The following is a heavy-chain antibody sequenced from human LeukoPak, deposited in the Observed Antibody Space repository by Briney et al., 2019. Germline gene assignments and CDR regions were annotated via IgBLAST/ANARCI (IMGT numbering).Heavy chain of an antibody. V-gene: IGHV4-30-4*08. CDR3: ARETVPAATTNWFDP. Sequence: SHTLSITCTVSGGSISSGDYYWSWIRHPPRNGLELIGYINYSGSTYYNPSIKSRITTYVDTCKNQFSLKLSSVTATAPPVYYCARETVPAATTNWFDPWGQGTLVTVSS. J-gene: IGHJ5*02. CDR1: GGSISSGDYY. D-gene: IGHD2-2*01. CDR2: INYSGST.